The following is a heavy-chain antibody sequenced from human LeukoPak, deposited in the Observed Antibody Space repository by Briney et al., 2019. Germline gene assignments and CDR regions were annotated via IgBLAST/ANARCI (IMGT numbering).Heavy chain of an antibody. CDR1: GGSISSYY. J-gene: IGHJ4*02. CDR3: ARHGSGYEYFDY. V-gene: IGHV4-59*08. Sequence: SETLSLTCTVSGGSISSYYWSWIRQPPGKGLEWIGYIYYSGSTNYNPSLKSRVTISVDTSKNQFSLKLSSVTAADTAVYYCARHGSGYEYFDYWGQETLVTVSS. D-gene: IGHD5-12*01. CDR2: IYYSGST.